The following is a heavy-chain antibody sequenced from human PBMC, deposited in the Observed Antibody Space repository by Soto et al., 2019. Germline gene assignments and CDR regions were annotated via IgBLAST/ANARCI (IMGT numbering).Heavy chain of an antibody. D-gene: IGHD3-3*01. CDR1: GYTFTSYY. CDR3: ARDLLPGITIFGVVNNYYYYGMDV. CDR2: INPSGGST. V-gene: IGHV1-46*01. J-gene: IGHJ6*02. Sequence: GASVKVSCKASGYTFTSYYMHWVRQAPGQGLEWMGIINPSGGSTSYAQKFQGRVTMTRDTSTSTVYMELSSLRSEDTAVYYCARDLLPGITIFGVVNNYYYYGMDVWGQGTTVTVSS.